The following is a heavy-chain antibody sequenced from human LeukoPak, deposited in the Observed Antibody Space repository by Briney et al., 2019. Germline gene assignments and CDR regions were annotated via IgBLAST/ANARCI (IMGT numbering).Heavy chain of an antibody. V-gene: IGHV1-18*01. CDR2: ISAYNGNT. J-gene: IGHJ4*02. D-gene: IGHD6-19*01. Sequence: ASVRVSCKASGYTFTSYGISWVRQAPGQGLEWMGWISAYNGNTNYAQKLQGRVTMTTDTSTSTAYMELRSLRSDDTAVYYCARDSVTGYSSGWACFDYWGQGTLDTVSS. CDR1: GYTFTSYG. CDR3: ARDSVTGYSSGWACFDY.